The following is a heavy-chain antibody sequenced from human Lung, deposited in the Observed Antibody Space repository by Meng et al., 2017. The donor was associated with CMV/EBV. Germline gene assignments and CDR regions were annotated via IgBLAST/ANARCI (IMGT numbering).Heavy chain of an antibody. CDR1: GFTFDDYT. CDR2: ISWDGGST. Sequence: GGSLRLSCAASGFTFDDYTMHWVRQAPGKGLEWVSLISWDGGSTYYADSVKGRFTISRDNSKNSLYLQMNSLRTEDTALYYCTKEGRYCSSTSCYYYFDYWGQGTXVTLSS. CDR3: TKEGRYCSSTSCYYYFDY. D-gene: IGHD2-2*01. J-gene: IGHJ4*02. V-gene: IGHV3-43*01.